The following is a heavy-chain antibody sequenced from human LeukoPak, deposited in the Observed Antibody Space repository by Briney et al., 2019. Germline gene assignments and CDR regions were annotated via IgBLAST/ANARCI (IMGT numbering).Heavy chain of an antibody. D-gene: IGHD2-8*02. CDR3: ATYRQVLLPFES. Sequence: GGSLRLPCAASGFPFSTFAVVGVRQPPGKGREGVSSIFPSGGEIHYADSGRGRFTISTDNSKSTLSLQMNSLRDEDTAIYYCATYRQVLLPFESWGQGTMVTVSS. J-gene: IGHJ4*02. V-gene: IGHV3-23*01. CDR1: GFPFSTFA. CDR2: IFPSGGEI.